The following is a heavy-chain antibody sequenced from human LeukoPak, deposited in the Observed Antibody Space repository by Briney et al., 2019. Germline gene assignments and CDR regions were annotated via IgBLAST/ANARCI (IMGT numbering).Heavy chain of an antibody. CDR1: GTSISNAEYY. CDR3: ARHRKYYYGSGSYYNLYYFDY. Sequence: PSETLSLTCTVSGTSISNAEYYWTWIRQPAGQGLEWIGRVYTSGSANYNPSLKSRVTISLDTSKNQFSLNLKSVTAADTAVYYCARHRKYYYGSGSYYNLYYFDYWGQGTLVTVSS. D-gene: IGHD3-10*01. J-gene: IGHJ4*02. V-gene: IGHV4-61*02. CDR2: VYTSGSA.